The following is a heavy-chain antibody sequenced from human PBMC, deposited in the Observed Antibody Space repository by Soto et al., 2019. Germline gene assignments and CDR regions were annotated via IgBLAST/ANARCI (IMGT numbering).Heavy chain of an antibody. CDR2: INHSGST. J-gene: IGHJ5*02. V-gene: IGHV4-34*01. Sequence: ASETLSLTCAVYGGSFSGYYWSWIRQPPGKGLEWIGEINHSGSTNYNPSLKSRVTISVDTSKNQFSLKLSSVTAADTAVYYCARVGDSSGYYYPNWFDPWGQGTLVTVSS. CDR1: GGSFSGYY. D-gene: IGHD3-22*01. CDR3: ARVGDSSGYYYPNWFDP.